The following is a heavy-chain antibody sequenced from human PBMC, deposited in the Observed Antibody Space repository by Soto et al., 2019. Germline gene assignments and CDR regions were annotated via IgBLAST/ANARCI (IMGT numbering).Heavy chain of an antibody. J-gene: IGHJ4*02. V-gene: IGHV5-10-1*01. Sequence: GEYLKISCKGSGYSFAGYWITWVRQKPGKGLEWMGRIDPSDSQTYYSPSFRGHVTISVTKSITTVFLQWSSLRASDTAMYYCARQIYDSGTGPNFQYYFNSWGQGTPVTVSS. CDR1: GYSFAGYW. CDR3: ARQIYDSGTGPNFQYYFNS. D-gene: IGHD6-13*01. CDR2: IDPSDSQT.